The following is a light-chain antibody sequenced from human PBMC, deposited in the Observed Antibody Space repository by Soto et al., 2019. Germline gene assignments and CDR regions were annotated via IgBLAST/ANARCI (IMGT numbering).Light chain of an antibody. CDR3: SAWDYSLSAVL. CDR1: TSNIGSNP. CDR2: SNN. J-gene: IGLJ2*01. Sequence: QSVLTQPPSASGTPGQSVTISCSGSTSNIGSNPVNCYQYLPGAAPKLLIHSNNQRPSGVPDRISGSKSGTSASLAISGLQSDDETDYYCSAWDYSLSAVLFGGGTKVTVL. V-gene: IGLV1-44*01.